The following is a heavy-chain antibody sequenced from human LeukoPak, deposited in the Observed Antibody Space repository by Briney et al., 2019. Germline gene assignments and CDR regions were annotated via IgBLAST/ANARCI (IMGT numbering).Heavy chain of an antibody. CDR2: IRRKAYGGTA. V-gene: IGHV3-49*03. CDR3: TRESGYTYGHGDY. Sequence: GGSLRLSCTTSGFIFGDYAMSWFRQAPGKGLEWVGFIRRKAYGGTADYAASVKGRFTISRDDSKSIAYLQMNSPKTEDTAMYYCTRESGYTYGHGDYWGQGTLVTVSS. D-gene: IGHD5-18*01. CDR1: GFIFGDYA. J-gene: IGHJ4*02.